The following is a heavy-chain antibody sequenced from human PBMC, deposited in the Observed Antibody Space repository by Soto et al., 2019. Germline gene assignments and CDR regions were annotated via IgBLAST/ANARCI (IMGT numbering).Heavy chain of an antibody. Sequence: QVQLVQSGAEVKKSGASVKVSCKASGYTFTSYYIHWVRQAPGQGPEWMGVINPTGPSTSYAQKFTGRVTMTRDTSTNTVYMELRRLRSEDTAVYYYARDFTPYTVDYGMDVWGQGTTVTVSS. CDR2: INPTGPST. CDR1: GYTFTSYY. J-gene: IGHJ6*02. V-gene: IGHV1-46*01. D-gene: IGHD2-15*01. CDR3: ARDFTPYTVDYGMDV.